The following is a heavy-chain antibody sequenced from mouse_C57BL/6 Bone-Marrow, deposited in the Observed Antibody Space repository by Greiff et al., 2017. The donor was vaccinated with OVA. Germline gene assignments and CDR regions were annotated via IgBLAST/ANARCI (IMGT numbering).Heavy chain of an antibody. CDR1: GFTFSSYA. D-gene: IGHD2-3*01. CDR3: TRDGDLREYYAMDY. Sequence: EVQRVESGEGLVKPGGSLKLSCAASGFTFSSYAMSWVRQTPEKRLEWVAYISSGGDYIYYADTVKGRFTISRDNARNTLYLQMSSLKSEDTAMYYCTRDGDLREYYAMDYWGQGTSVTVSS. V-gene: IGHV5-9-1*02. CDR2: ISSGGDYI. J-gene: IGHJ4*01.